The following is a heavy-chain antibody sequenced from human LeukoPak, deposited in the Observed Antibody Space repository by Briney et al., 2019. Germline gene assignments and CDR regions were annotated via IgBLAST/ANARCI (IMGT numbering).Heavy chain of an antibody. CDR1: GFTFSRHG. D-gene: IGHD4-11*01. J-gene: IGHJ6*03. CDR2: ISPSGDIT. Sequence: PGGSLRLSCAGSGFTFSRHGMNWVRQAPGKGLEWLSVISPSGDITYYADSVKGRFSISRDNSKNTVFLQMNSLRAEDTAVYYCAKAGSVTTAYYYYMDVWGKGTTVTVSS. V-gene: IGHV3-23*01. CDR3: AKAGSVTTAYYYYMDV.